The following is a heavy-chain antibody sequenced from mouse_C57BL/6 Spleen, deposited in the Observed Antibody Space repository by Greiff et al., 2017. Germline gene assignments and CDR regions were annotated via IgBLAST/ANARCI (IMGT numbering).Heavy chain of an antibody. CDR2: ISSGGSYT. D-gene: IGHD1-1*01. Sequence: EVQRVESGGDLVKPGGSLKLSCAASGFTFSSYGMSWVRQTPDKRLEWVATISSGGSYTYYPDSMKGRFTISRDNAKNTLYLQMSSLKSEDTAMYYCARHVDGNYFDYWGQGTTLTVSS. V-gene: IGHV5-6*01. CDR3: ARHVDGNYFDY. J-gene: IGHJ2*01. CDR1: GFTFSSYG.